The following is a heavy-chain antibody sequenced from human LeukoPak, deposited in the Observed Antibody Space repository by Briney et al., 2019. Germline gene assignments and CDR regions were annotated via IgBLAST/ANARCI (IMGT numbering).Heavy chain of an antibody. J-gene: IGHJ4*02. CDR1: GGTFSSYT. CDR3: AREGRRDYDFWSGYYTDY. Sequence: SVKVSCKASGGTFSSYTISWVRQAPRQGLEWMGRIIPILGIANYAQKFQGRVTITADKSTSTAYMELSSLRSEDTAVYYCAREGRRDYDFWSGYYTDYWGQGTLVTVSS. CDR2: IIPILGIA. D-gene: IGHD3-3*01. V-gene: IGHV1-69*04.